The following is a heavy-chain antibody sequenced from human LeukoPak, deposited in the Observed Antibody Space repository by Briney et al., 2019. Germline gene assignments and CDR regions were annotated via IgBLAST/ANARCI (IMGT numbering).Heavy chain of an antibody. CDR1: GGSFSGYY. J-gene: IGHJ5*02. CDR3: ARRRGYSSSWYTAGNWFDP. CDR2: INHSGST. V-gene: IGHV4-34*01. Sequence: SETLSLTCAVYGGSFSGYYWSWIRQPPGKGLEWIGEINHSGSTNYNPSLKGRVTISVDTSKNQFSLKLSSVTAADTAVYYCARRRGYSSSWYTAGNWFDPWGQGTLVTVSS. D-gene: IGHD6-13*01.